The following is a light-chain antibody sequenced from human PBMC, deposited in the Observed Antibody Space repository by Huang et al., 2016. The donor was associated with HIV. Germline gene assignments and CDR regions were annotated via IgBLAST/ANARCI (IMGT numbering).Light chain of an antibody. J-gene: IGKJ4*01. CDR3: QQYGSSPQT. V-gene: IGKV3-20*01. CDR1: QSVSSSY. Sequence: IVLTQSPGTLSLSPGERATLSCRASQSVSSSYLAWYQQKPGQAPRLLIYGASSRATGIPDRFSGSGSGTDFTLTISRLQPEDFAVYYCQQYGSSPQTFGGGTQVEIK. CDR2: GAS.